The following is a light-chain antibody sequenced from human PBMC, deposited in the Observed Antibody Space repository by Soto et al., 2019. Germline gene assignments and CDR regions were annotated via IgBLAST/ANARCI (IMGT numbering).Light chain of an antibody. Sequence: AIQMTQFPSSLSASVRDRVTVTCRASQDIRNDLGWYQQKPGKAPKLLIYAASNLPSGVPSRFSGSGSGTDFTLTISGLQPDDFATYYCLQDSNYPLTFGGGTKVDNK. J-gene: IGKJ4*01. CDR2: AAS. CDR3: LQDSNYPLT. CDR1: QDIRND. V-gene: IGKV1-6*01.